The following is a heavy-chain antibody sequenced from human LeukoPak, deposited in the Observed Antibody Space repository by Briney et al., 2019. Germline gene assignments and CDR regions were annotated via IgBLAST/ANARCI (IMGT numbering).Heavy chain of an antibody. Sequence: PGGSLRLSCAASGFTFSSYEMNWVRQAPGKGLEWVSYISSSGSTIYYADSVKGRFTISRDNAKNSLYLQMNSLRAEDTAVYYCASYPGSVLFDPWGQGTLVAVSS. J-gene: IGHJ5*02. CDR3: ASYPGSVLFDP. CDR1: GFTFSSYE. V-gene: IGHV3-48*03. CDR2: ISSSGSTI.